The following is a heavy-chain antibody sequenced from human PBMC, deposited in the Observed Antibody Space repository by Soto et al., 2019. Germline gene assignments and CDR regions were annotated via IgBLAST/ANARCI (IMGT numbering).Heavy chain of an antibody. J-gene: IGHJ4*02. CDR3: AGVGGVWGDYHDYGDYSGSFDC. Sequence: QVQLVQSGAEVKKPGSSVKVSCKASGGTFSSYAISWVRQAPGQGLEWMGGIIPIFGTANYAQKFQGRVTSTADDTTSTAYMELSSLRSEETAVYYSAGVGGVWGDYHDYGDYSGSFDCWGQGTLVTVSS. CDR1: GGTFSSYA. V-gene: IGHV1-69*01. CDR2: IIPIFGTA. D-gene: IGHD4-17*01.